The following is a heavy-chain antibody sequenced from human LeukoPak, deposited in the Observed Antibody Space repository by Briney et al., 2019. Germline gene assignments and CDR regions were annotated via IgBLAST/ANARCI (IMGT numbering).Heavy chain of an antibody. CDR1: GGSFSGYY. J-gene: IGHJ4*02. CDR3: ARRTQGWLLLSNFDY. V-gene: IGHV4-34*01. Sequence: SETLSLTCAVYGGSFSGYYWSWIRQPPGKGLEWIGEINHSGSTNYNPFLKSRVTISVDTSKNQFSLKLSSVTAADTAVYYCARRTQGWLLLSNFDYWGQGTLVTVSS. CDR2: INHSGST. D-gene: IGHD3-22*01.